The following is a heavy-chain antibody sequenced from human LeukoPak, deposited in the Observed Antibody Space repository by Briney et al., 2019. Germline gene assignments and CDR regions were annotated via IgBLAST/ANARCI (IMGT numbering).Heavy chain of an antibody. CDR1: GFPFSVSW. D-gene: IGHD3-3*01. J-gene: IGHJ4*02. Sequence: GGSLRLSCAASGFPFSVSWMHWFRQVPGKGLMWVSRITTDETTTYADSVRGRFSISRDNAKNTVYLQMNSLRVEDTAVYYCAKDWFATTDYWGQGILVTVSS. CDR2: ITTDETT. CDR3: AKDWFATTDY. V-gene: IGHV3-74*01.